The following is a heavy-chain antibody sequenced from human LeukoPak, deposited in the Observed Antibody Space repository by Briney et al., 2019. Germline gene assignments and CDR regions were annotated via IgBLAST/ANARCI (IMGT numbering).Heavy chain of an antibody. CDR3: APYGSGFSIDDY. D-gene: IGHD3-10*01. CDR2: INHSGST. CDR1: GGSFSNYY. Sequence: SETLSLTCAIYGGSFSNYYWSWIRQPPGKGLEWIGEINHSGSTNYNPSLKSRVTISVDKSKNQFSLKLSSVTAADTAVYYCAPYGSGFSIDDYWGQGTLVTVSS. V-gene: IGHV4-34*01. J-gene: IGHJ4*02.